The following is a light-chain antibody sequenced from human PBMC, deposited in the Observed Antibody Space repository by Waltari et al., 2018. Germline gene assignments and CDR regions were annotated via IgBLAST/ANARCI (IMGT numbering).Light chain of an antibody. CDR3: SSSTTGVVV. Sequence: QSALSQPASVSGSPGQSITISCPGTSSDGGGSKYVSWYQQHPGKAPKLMIYEVSNRPSGISNRFSGSKSGNTASLTISGLQAEDESDYYCSSSTTGVVVFGGGTKLTVL. V-gene: IGLV2-14*01. CDR2: EVS. J-gene: IGLJ2*01. CDR1: SSDGGGSKY.